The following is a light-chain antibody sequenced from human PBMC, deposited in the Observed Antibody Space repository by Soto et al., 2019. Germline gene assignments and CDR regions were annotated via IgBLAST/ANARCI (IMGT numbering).Light chain of an antibody. CDR3: QEYSSYTWT. CDR2: DAS. CDR1: QIISHF. Sequence: DIQMTPSRSTLSASVGYRFTITGLVIQIISHFLAWYQQKPGKVPKILIYDASNSASGVPSRFSGSGSGTEFTLTISRLQTDDFATFYCQEYSSYTWTFGHGTKVDIK. V-gene: IGKV1-5*01. J-gene: IGKJ1*01.